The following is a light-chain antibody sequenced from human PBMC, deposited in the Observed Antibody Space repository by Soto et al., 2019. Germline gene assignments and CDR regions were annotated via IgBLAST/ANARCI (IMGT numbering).Light chain of an antibody. Sequence: DIQLTQSPSTLSASVGDRVTITCRASQSIDSWLAWYQKKPGQAPKLLIHKASTLESEVPSRFSAIGSGTQFTLTISSPQPDDFATYYCQQYHSSSTFGPGTKVDIK. CDR1: QSIDSW. CDR2: KAS. CDR3: QQYHSSST. J-gene: IGKJ3*01. V-gene: IGKV1-5*03.